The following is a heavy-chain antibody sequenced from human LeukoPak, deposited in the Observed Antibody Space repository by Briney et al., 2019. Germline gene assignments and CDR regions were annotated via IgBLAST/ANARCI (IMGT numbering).Heavy chain of an antibody. D-gene: IGHD4-17*01. CDR3: ARVGFYDDYASDY. CDR1: GGSFSGYY. Sequence: SETLSLTCAVYGGSFSGYYWSWIRQPPGKGLEWIGEINHSGSTNYNPSLKSRVTISVDTSKNQFSLKLSSVTAADTAVYYCARVGFYDDYASDYWGQGTLVTVSS. V-gene: IGHV4-34*01. J-gene: IGHJ4*02. CDR2: INHSGST.